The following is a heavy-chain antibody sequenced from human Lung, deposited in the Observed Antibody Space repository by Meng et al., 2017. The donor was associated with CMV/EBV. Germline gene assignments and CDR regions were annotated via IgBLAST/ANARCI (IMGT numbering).Heavy chain of an antibody. D-gene: IGHD3-10*01. CDR2: VNSYTGDT. J-gene: IGHJ5*02. V-gene: IGHV1-18*04. CDR3: AWISMIRGIIITGGFDP. CDR1: GDSFNSYI. Sequence: ASVKVSCKAYGDSFNSYIISWVRHAPRQGLEWMGWVNSYTGDTDYAQQFQERITMTTDTSTTTVYMELRSLRTDDTAAYYCAWISMIRGIIITGGFDPWGQGTLVTVSS.